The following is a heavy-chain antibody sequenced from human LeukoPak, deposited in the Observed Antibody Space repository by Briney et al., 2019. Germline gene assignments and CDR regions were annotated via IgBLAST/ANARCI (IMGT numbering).Heavy chain of an antibody. CDR1: GGSISSSSYY. V-gene: IGHV4-39*01. J-gene: IGHJ3*02. D-gene: IGHD1-26*01. Sequence: SETLSLTCTVSGGSISSSSYYWGWIRQPPGKGLEWIGSIYYSGSTYYNPSLKSRVTISVDTSKNQFSLKLSSVTAADTAVYYCASPTPGGWELPPRGAFDIWGQGTMVTVSS. CDR2: IYYSGST. CDR3: ASPTPGGWELPPRGAFDI.